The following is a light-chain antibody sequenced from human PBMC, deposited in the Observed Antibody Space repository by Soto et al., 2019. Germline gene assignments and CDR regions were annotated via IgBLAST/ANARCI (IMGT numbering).Light chain of an antibody. Sequence: QYVLTQPASVSGSPGQSITISCTGTSSDVGGYNYVSWYQQHPGKAPKLKIYDVSNRPSGVSNRFSGSKSGNTASLTISGLQAEDEADYYCSSYTSSSTHVVFGGGTKLTVL. J-gene: IGLJ2*01. CDR3: SSYTSSSTHVV. CDR1: SSDVGGYNY. CDR2: DVS. V-gene: IGLV2-14*01.